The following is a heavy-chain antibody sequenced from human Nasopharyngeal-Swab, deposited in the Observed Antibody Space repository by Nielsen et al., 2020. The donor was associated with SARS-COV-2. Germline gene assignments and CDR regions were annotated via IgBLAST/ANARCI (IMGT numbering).Heavy chain of an antibody. Sequence: ASVKVSCKASGYTFTSYGISWVRQAPGQGLEWMGWISAYNGNTNYAQKLQGRVTMTTDTSTSTAYMELRSLRSDDTAVYYCARDSRKCYYDSSGYGYFDYWGQGTLVTVSS. V-gene: IGHV1-18*01. CDR2: ISAYNGNT. D-gene: IGHD3-22*01. CDR1: GYTFTSYG. J-gene: IGHJ4*02. CDR3: ARDSRKCYYDSSGYGYFDY.